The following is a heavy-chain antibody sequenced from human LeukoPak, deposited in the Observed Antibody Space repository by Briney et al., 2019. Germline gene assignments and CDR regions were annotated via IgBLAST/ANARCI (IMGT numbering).Heavy chain of an antibody. V-gene: IGHV1-69*01. CDR1: GGSFSTYA. D-gene: IGHD3-22*01. Sequence: SVKVSCKASGGSFSTYAISWVRQAPGQGLEWMGGIIPFFGTPSYAQKFHGRVTITADESTNTAYMEVSSLRSEDTALYYCARAPLDYYDSSGLGYWGQGTLVTVSS. CDR2: IIPFFGTP. CDR3: ARAPLDYYDSSGLGY. J-gene: IGHJ4*02.